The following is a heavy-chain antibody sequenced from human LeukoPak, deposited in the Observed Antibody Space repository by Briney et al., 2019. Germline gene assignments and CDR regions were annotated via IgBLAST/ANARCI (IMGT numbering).Heavy chain of an antibody. CDR3: ARDSGTEYSSSYYFDY. J-gene: IGHJ4*02. CDR2: IYSGGST. Sequence: GGSLRLSCAASGFTVSTNYMSWVRQAPGKGLEWVSVIYSGGSTYYADSVKGRFTISRDNSKNTLYLQMNSLRAEDTAVYYCARDSGTEYSSSYYFDYWGQGTLVTVSS. D-gene: IGHD6-6*01. CDR1: GFTVSTNY. V-gene: IGHV3-66*02.